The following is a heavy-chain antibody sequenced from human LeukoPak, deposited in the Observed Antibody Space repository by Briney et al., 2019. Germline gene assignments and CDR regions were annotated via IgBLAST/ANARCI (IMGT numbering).Heavy chain of an antibody. Sequence: SETLSLTCAVYGGSFSGYYWSWIRQPPGKGLEWIGEINHSGSTNYNPSLKSRVTISVDTSKNQFSLKLSSVTAADTAVYYCARGAIMVPIWFGDTRRWFDPWGQGTLVTVSS. CDR2: INHSGST. D-gene: IGHD3-10*01. CDR3: ARGAIMVPIWFGDTRRWFDP. V-gene: IGHV4-34*01. CDR1: GGSFSGYY. J-gene: IGHJ5*02.